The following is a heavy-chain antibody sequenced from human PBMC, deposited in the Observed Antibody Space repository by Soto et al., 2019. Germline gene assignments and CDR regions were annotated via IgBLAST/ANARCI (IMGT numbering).Heavy chain of an antibody. V-gene: IGHV4-59*01. J-gene: IGHJ5*02. CDR1: GGSIGSYY. Sequence: SETLSVTWTVAGGSIGSYYWSWIRQPPGKGLEWIGYIYYSGSTNYNPSLKSRVTISVDTSKNQFSLKLSSVTAADTAVYYCARERGPQLLWFGEFDPRGQGTLVTVSS. CDR3: ARERGPQLLWFGEFDP. D-gene: IGHD3-10*01. CDR2: IYYSGST.